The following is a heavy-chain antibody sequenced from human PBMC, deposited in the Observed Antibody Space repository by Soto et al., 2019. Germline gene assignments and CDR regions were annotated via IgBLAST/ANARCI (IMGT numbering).Heavy chain of an antibody. CDR3: ATSYYNFWSGYYLAYFDY. CDR1: GVSFTGYY. J-gene: IGHJ4*02. Sequence: QVHLQQWGAGLLKPSETLSLTCAVYGVSFTGYYWSWIRQPPGKGLEWIGEINHSGSTNYNPSVKSRVTISVDTYKKQFSLKLSSVTAADMAVYYCATSYYNFWSGYYLAYFDYWGQGTLVTVSS. V-gene: IGHV4-34*01. D-gene: IGHD3-3*01. CDR2: INHSGST.